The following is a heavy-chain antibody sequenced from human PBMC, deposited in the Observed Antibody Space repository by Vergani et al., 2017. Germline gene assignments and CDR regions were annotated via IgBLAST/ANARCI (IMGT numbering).Heavy chain of an antibody. CDR2: ISWNSGSI. V-gene: IGHV3-9*01. CDR3: VVGYQLLDPFDY. CDR1: GFTFDDYA. J-gene: IGHJ4*02. D-gene: IGHD2-2*01. Sequence: EVQLVESGGGLVQPGRSLRLSCAASGFTFDDYAMHWVRQAPGKGLEWVSGISWNSGSIGYADSVKGRFTISRDNAKNSLYLQMNSLRAEDTAVYYCVVGYQLLDPFDYWGQGTLVTVSS.